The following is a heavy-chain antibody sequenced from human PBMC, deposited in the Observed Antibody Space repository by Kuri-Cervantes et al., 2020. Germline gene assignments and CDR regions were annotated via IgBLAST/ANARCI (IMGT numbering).Heavy chain of an antibody. J-gene: IGHJ3*02. CDR1: GYTFTGYY. Sequence: ASVKVSCKASGYTFTGYYMHWVRQAPGQGLEWMGWINPNSGGTNYAQKFQGWVTMTRDTTISTAYMELSRLRSDDTAVYYCARDPPAAGIPGGAFDIWGQGTMVPSPQ. CDR3: ARDPPAAGIPGGAFDI. D-gene: IGHD6-13*01. CDR2: INPNSGGT. V-gene: IGHV1-2*04.